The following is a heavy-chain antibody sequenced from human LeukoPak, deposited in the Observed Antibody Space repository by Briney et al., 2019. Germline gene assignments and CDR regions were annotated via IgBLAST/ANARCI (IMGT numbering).Heavy chain of an antibody. CDR2: TSSSSSYI. Sequence: TGGSLRLSCAASGSTFSSYSMNWVRQAPGKGLEWVSSTSSSSSYIYYADSVKGRFTISRDNAKNSLYLQMNSLRAEDTAVYYCARDSSPITIFGVVELDPWGQGTLVTVSS. D-gene: IGHD3-3*01. CDR3: ARDSSPITIFGVVELDP. CDR1: GSTFSSYS. J-gene: IGHJ5*02. V-gene: IGHV3-21*01.